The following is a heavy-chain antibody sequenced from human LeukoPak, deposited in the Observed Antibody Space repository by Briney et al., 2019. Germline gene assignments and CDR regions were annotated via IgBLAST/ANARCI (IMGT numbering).Heavy chain of an antibody. J-gene: IGHJ4*02. V-gene: IGHV4-59*01. D-gene: IGHD3-10*01. Sequence: PSETLSLTCTVSGVSMGAYYWSWIQQPPGKGLEWIGYAYYRGITNYNPSLQSRVTISMDTSKNQFSLNLNSVTATDAALFFCARGVPVSWGGYYFDSWGQGTLVTVSS. CDR1: GVSMGAYY. CDR2: AYYRGIT. CDR3: ARGVPVSWGGYYFDS.